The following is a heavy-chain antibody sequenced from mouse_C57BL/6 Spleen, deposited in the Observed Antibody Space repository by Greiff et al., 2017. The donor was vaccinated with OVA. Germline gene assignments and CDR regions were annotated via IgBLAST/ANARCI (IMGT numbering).Heavy chain of an antibody. CDR2: INPSNGGT. J-gene: IGHJ1*03. V-gene: IGHV1-53*01. CDR1: GYTFTSYW. CDR3: ARERYDYDGYWYFDV. D-gene: IGHD2-4*01. Sequence: QVQLQQPGTELVKPGASVKLSCKASGYTFTSYWMHWVKPRPGQGLEWIGNINPSNGGTNYNEKFKSKATLTVDKSSSTAYMQLSSLTSEDSAVYYCARERYDYDGYWYFDVWGTGTTVTVSS.